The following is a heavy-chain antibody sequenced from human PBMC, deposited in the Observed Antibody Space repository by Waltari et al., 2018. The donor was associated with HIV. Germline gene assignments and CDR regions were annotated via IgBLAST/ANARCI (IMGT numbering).Heavy chain of an antibody. D-gene: IGHD3-10*01. CDR3: ARRGVLTYYYTMDV. CDR2: IWYDGSNK. J-gene: IGHJ6*02. Sequence: QAQLVESGGGLVQRGRSLRLSCAASGFTFSSYGMPWVSQAPGKGLDWVAVIWYDGSNKYYADCVKGRFSISRDNSKNTLYLQMNSLRAEDTAVYFCARRGVLTYYYTMDVWGQGTTVTVSS. CDR1: GFTFSSYG. V-gene: IGHV3-33*01.